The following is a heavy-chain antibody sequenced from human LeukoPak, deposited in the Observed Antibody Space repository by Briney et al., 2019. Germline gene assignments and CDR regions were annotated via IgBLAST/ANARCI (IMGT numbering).Heavy chain of an antibody. CDR3: AKQEGPYSSGWYEFDY. V-gene: IGHV3-30*18. J-gene: IGHJ4*02. CDR1: EFTFSSYG. D-gene: IGHD6-19*01. CDR2: ISYDGSNK. Sequence: GGALILPCAASEFTFSSYGMHSFRQAPDKELKRVAFISYDGSNKYYADSVKGRFNISRHNTKHTLYLKMNSLRAEDTAVYYCAKQEGPYSSGWYEFDYWGQGNLVTVSS.